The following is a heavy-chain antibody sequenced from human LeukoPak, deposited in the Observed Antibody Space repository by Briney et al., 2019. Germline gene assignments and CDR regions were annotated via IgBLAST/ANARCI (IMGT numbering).Heavy chain of an antibody. CDR2: INWNGGST. D-gene: IGHD1-7*01. V-gene: IGHV3-20*04. CDR3: ARAMAWNYAYYFDY. CDR1: GFTFDDYG. Sequence: GSLRLSCAASGFTFDDYGMSWVRQAPGKGLEWVSGINWNGGSTGYADSVKGRFTISRDNAKNSLYLQMNSLRAEDTAVYYCARAMAWNYAYYFDYWGQGTLVTVSS. J-gene: IGHJ4*02.